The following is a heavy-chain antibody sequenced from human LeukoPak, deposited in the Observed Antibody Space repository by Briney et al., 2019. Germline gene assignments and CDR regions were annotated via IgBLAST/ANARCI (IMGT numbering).Heavy chain of an antibody. Sequence: SQTLSLTCTVSGGSISSGGYYWSWIRQHPEKGLEWIGYIYYSGSTYYNPSLKSRVTISVDTSKNQFSLKLSSVTAADTAVYYCARAQGYSSPMYYFDYWGQGTLVTVSS. CDR2: IYYSGST. CDR1: GGSISSGGYY. D-gene: IGHD6-19*01. J-gene: IGHJ4*02. CDR3: ARAQGYSSPMYYFDY. V-gene: IGHV4-31*03.